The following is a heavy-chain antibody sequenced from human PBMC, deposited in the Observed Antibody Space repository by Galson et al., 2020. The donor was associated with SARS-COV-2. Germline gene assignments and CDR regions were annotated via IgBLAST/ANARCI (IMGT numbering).Heavy chain of an antibody. J-gene: IGHJ4*02. V-gene: IGHV3-30*04. CDR1: GFTFGSYG. CDR3: ARDRSGHYSFDY. D-gene: IGHD2-15*01. CDR2: ISYDGSYR. Sequence: QLGESLKISCAASGFTFGSYGMHWVRQAPGKGLEWVAIISYDGSYRYYADSVKGRFTISRDSSQNTMYLQMSSLRPEDTAVYYCARDRSGHYSFDYWGQGTLVTVSS.